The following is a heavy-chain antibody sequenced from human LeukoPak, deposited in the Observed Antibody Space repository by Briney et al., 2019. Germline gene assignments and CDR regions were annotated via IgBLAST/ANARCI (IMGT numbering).Heavy chain of an antibody. CDR3: ARIGPPATMVRGVIITGVPYYYYMDV. Sequence: PGGSLRLSCAASGFTFSSYSMNWVRQAPGKGLEWVSSISSSSSYIYYADSLKGRFTISRDNAKNSLYLQMNSLRAEDTAVYYCARIGPPATMVRGVIITGVPYYYYMDVWGKGTTVTISS. CDR2: ISSSSSYI. CDR1: GFTFSSYS. J-gene: IGHJ6*03. V-gene: IGHV3-21*01. D-gene: IGHD3-10*01.